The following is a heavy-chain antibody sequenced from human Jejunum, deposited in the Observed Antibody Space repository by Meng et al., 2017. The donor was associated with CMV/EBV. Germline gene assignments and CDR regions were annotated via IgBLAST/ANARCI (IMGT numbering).Heavy chain of an antibody. CDR3: ARGANYASYRVDY. J-gene: IGHJ4*02. Sequence: QVQLLQSGAEVKTPXASGKVSCKASGYTFTSYYIHWVRQAPGQGLEWMGWINPNNGDTNYAQKFQGGVTMTRDTSINTAYMEVTSADTAVYYCARGANYASYRVDYWGQGTLVTVSS. V-gene: IGHV1-2*02. CDR1: GYTFTSYY. CDR2: INPNNGDT. D-gene: IGHD1-7*01.